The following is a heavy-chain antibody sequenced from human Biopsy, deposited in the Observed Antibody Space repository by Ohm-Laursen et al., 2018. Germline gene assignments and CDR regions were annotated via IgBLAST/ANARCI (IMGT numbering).Heavy chain of an antibody. CDR3: AKGRRLPAAISSYYYAMDV. J-gene: IGHJ6*02. Sequence: GASVKVSCKVSGYTLTELSIHWVRQAPGQGLEWMGGIIPFFGTPNYAQMFQGRVTITADTSTSTAYMELSSLRSDDTAVYYCAKGRRLPAAISSYYYAMDVWGQGTTVTVSS. V-gene: IGHV1-24*01. CDR2: IIPFFGTP. D-gene: IGHD2-2*01. CDR1: GYTLTELS.